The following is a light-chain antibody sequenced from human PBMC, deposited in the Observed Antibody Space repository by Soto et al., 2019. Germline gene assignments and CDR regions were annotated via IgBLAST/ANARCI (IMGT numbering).Light chain of an antibody. Sequence: EIVMTQSPATLSVSPGERATLSCRASQTVSSNLAWYQQKPGQSPRLLIYGASTRTTGILARFSGSGSGTDFTLTISSRQSEDSALFYCQQYDNWLALTFGGGTKVEIK. CDR1: QTVSSN. J-gene: IGKJ4*01. CDR3: QQYDNWLALT. V-gene: IGKV3-15*01. CDR2: GAS.